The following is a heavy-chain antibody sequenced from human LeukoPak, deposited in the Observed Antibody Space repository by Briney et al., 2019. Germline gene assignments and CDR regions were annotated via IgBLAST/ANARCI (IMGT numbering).Heavy chain of an antibody. CDR3: ARVGYSSGWYYFDY. J-gene: IGHJ4*02. D-gene: IGHD6-19*01. CDR1: GYTFTSYG. CDR2: INPNSGGT. V-gene: IGHV1-2*02. Sequence: ASVKVSCKASGYTFTSYGISWVRQAPGQGLEWMGWINPNSGGTNYAQNFQGRVTMTRDTSISTAYMELSSLRSDDTAVYYCARVGYSSGWYYFDYWGQGSLVTVSS.